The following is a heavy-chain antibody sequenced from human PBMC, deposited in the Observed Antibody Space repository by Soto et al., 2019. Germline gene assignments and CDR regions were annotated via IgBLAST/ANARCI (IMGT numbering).Heavy chain of an antibody. V-gene: IGHV1-18*01. J-gene: IGHJ4*02. Sequence: QVQLVQSGAEVKKPGASVKVSCKASGYTFTSYGISWVRQAPGQGLEWMGLISGYNGNTNYAQKLQGRVTMTTDTSTSTDYMELRSLRSDDTAVYYCARGYCSGGSCYPVDYWGQGTLVTVSS. CDR1: GYTFTSYG. CDR2: ISGYNGNT. D-gene: IGHD2-15*01. CDR3: ARGYCSGGSCYPVDY.